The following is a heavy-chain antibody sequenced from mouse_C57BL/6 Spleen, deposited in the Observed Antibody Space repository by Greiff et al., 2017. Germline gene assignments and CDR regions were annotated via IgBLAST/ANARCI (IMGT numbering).Heavy chain of an antibody. D-gene: IGHD1-1*02. V-gene: IGHV5-17*01. Sequence: DVKLVESGGGLVKPGGSLKLSCAASGFTFSDYGMHWVRQAPEKGLEWVAYISSGSSTIYYADTVKGRFTISRDNAKNTLFLQMTSLRSEDTAMYYCAREGGMYYFDYWGQGTTLTVSS. CDR2: ISSGSSTI. J-gene: IGHJ2*01. CDR3: AREGGMYYFDY. CDR1: GFTFSDYG.